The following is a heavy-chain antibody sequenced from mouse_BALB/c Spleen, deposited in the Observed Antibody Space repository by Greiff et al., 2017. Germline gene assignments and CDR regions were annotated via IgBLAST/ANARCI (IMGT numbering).Heavy chain of an antibody. CDR1: GYTFTSYW. CDR2: INPSTGYT. CDR3: AIMATGFAY. J-gene: IGHJ3*01. V-gene: IGHV1-7*01. Sequence: QVQLQQSGAELAKPGASVKMSCKASGYTFTSYWMHWVKQRPGQGLEWIGYINPSTGYTEYNQKFKDKATLTADKSSSTAYMQLSSLTSEDSAVYYCAIMATGFAYWGQGTLVTVSA. D-gene: IGHD1-2*01.